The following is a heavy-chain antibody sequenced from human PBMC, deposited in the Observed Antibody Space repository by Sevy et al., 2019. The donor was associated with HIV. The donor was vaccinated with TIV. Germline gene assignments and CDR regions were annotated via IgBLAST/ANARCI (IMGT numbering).Heavy chain of an antibody. CDR3: IRVRAAITTGWANWFDP. CDR1: GFTFRNYW. V-gene: IGHV3-74*01. D-gene: IGHD3-22*01. CDR2: INSDGSST. Sequence: GGFLRLSCAASGFTFRNYWMHWVRQAPGKGLVWFSRINSDGSSTRYADSVKGRFTISRDNAKNTLYLQMNSLRAEDTAIYYTIRVRAAITTGWANWFDPWGQGTLVTVSS. J-gene: IGHJ5*02.